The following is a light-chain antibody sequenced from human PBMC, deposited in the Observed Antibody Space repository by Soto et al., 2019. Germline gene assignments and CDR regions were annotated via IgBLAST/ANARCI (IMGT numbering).Light chain of an antibody. Sequence: EIVMTQSPGTLSLSPWETVTLSCRASQSIDSNYLSWYQQKAGQAPRLLISGASTRATGIPARFSGSGSGTDFTLTISSLQAEDFAVYYCQQDYNLPFTFGQGTRLEIK. CDR2: GAS. CDR1: QSIDSNY. V-gene: IGKV3D-7*01. J-gene: IGKJ5*01. CDR3: QQDYNLPFT.